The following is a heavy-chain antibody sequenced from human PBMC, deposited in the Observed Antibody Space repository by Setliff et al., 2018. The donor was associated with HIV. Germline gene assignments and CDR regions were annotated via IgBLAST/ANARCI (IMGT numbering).Heavy chain of an antibody. J-gene: IGHJ4*02. CDR3: LRSLRSEDTAVYYCARPGRSGVFDY. Sequence: ETLSLTCTVSGGSISSYYWSWIRQPPGKGLEWIGYIYTSGSTNYNPSLKSRVTISVDYAQKFQGRITITADESTSTAYMELRSLRSEDTAVYYCARPGRSGVFDYWGQGTLVTVSS. D-gene: IGHD3-10*01. V-gene: IGHV4-4*09. CDR2: IYTSGST. CDR1: GGSISSYY.